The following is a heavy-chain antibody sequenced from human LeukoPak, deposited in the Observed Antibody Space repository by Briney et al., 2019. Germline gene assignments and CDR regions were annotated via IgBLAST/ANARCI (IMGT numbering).Heavy chain of an antibody. D-gene: IGHD5-18*01. V-gene: IGHV4-39*01. CDR1: GGSISGSYY. CDR3: ASDRGYSYGFIVATYFDY. J-gene: IGHJ4*02. CDR2: IYYSGST. Sequence: SETLSLTCTVSGGSISGSYYWAWIRQPPGKGLEWIGSIYYSGSTYYNPSLKSRVTISVDTSKNQFSLKLSSVTAADTAVYYCASDRGYSYGFIVATYFDYWGQGTLVTVSS.